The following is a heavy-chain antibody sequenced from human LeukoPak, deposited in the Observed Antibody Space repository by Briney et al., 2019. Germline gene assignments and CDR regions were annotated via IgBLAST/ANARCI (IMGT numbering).Heavy chain of an antibody. V-gene: IGHV4-4*07. Sequence: PSETLSLICTVSGGSIRTSSYYWSWIRQPAGKGLEWIGRIYTSGSTNYNPSLKSRVTMSVDTSKNQFSLKLSSVTAADTAVYYCARYSNYGDYYYYYMDVWGKGTTVTVSS. CDR3: ARYSNYGDYYYYYMDV. CDR2: IYTSGST. CDR1: GGSIRTSSYY. D-gene: IGHD4-11*01. J-gene: IGHJ6*03.